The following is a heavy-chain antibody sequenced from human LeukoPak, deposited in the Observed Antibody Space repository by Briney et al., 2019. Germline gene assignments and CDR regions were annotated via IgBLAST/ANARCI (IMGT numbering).Heavy chain of an antibody. CDR2: IYYSGST. D-gene: IGHD1-14*01. J-gene: IGHJ6*02. Sequence: SETLPLTCTVSGGSISSYYWSWIRQPPGKGLEWIGYIYYSGSTNFNPSLKSRVTISVDTSKNQFSLKLSSVTAADTAVYYCARSLLDGTDYGMNVWGQGTTVTVSS. CDR3: ARSLLDGTDYGMNV. CDR1: GGSISSYY. V-gene: IGHV4-59*01.